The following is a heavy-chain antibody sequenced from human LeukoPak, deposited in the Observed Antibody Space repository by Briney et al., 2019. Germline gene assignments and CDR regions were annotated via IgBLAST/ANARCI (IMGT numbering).Heavy chain of an antibody. J-gene: IGHJ4*02. Sequence: ASVKVSCKASGYSFTSNYIHWVRQAPGQGLEWMGMIYPRDGSTSYAQKFQGRVTVTRDTSTSTVHMELSGLRSEDAAVYYCARDQEAFDYWGQGTLVTVSS. CDR1: GYSFTSNY. CDR2: IYPRDGST. V-gene: IGHV1-46*01. CDR3: ARDQEAFDY.